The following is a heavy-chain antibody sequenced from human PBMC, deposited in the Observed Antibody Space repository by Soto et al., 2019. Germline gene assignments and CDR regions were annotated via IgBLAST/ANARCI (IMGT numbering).Heavy chain of an antibody. Sequence: GGSLRLSCAASGFTFSIYSMNWVRQAPGKGLEWVSSISSSSSYIYYADSVKGRFTISRDNAKNSLYLQMNTLRAEDTAVYYCARSPGRDGYNNFDYWGQGTLVTVSS. CDR1: GFTFSIYS. J-gene: IGHJ4*02. CDR3: ARSPGRDGYNNFDY. D-gene: IGHD1-1*01. V-gene: IGHV3-21*01. CDR2: ISSSSSYI.